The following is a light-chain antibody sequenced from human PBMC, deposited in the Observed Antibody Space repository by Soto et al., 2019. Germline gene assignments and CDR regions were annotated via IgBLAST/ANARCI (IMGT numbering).Light chain of an antibody. Sequence: DIHMTQSPSSVSASVGDRITIVCRASPDVGRWLAWYQQKPGMAPNLLIYATSHLQTGVPSRFSGSGSGTQSAHTISNLQPEDFATYYCQQSNTFPLTFGPGTRVHI. CDR2: ATS. V-gene: IGKV1-12*01. J-gene: IGKJ3*01. CDR3: QQSNTFPLT. CDR1: PDVGRW.